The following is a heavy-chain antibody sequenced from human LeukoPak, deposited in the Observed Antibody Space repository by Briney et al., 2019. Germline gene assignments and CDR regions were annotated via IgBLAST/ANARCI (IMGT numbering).Heavy chain of an antibody. CDR3: ARCLRITGTLPFDP. J-gene: IGHJ5*02. CDR2: INPNSGGT. CDR1: GYTFTSYG. Sequence: ASVKVSCKASGYTFTSYGISWVRQAPGQGLEWMGWINPNSGGTNYAQKFQGRVTMTRDTSISTAYMELSRLRSDDTAVYYCARCLRITGTLPFDPWGQGTLVTVSS. V-gene: IGHV1-2*02. D-gene: IGHD1-20*01.